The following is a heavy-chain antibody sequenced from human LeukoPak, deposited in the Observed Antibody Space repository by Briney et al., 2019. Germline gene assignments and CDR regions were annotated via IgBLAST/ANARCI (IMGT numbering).Heavy chain of an antibody. V-gene: IGHV4-30-2*01. CDR1: GGSISSGGYS. D-gene: IGHD6-13*01. CDR2: IYHSGST. CDR3: ARVVAAAAGRGWFGP. J-gene: IGHJ5*02. Sequence: SETLSLTCAVSGGSISSGGYSWSWIRQPPGKGLEWIGYIYHSGSTYYNPSLKSRVTISVDRSKNQFSLKLSSVTAADTAVYYCARVVAAAAGRGWFGPWGQGTLVTVSS.